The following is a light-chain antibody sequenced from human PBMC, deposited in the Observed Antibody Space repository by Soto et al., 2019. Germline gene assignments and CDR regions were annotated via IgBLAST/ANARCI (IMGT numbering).Light chain of an antibody. Sequence: EIVLTQSPGTLSLSPGERATLFCRASQSVSSSYLAWYQQKPGQAPRLLIYYASSRATGTPDRFSGSGSGTDFTLTISRLEPEDFAVYYCQHKSSSPTSWTFGQGTTVEIK. CDR3: QHKSSSPTSWT. V-gene: IGKV3-20*01. J-gene: IGKJ1*01. CDR1: QSVSSSY. CDR2: YAS.